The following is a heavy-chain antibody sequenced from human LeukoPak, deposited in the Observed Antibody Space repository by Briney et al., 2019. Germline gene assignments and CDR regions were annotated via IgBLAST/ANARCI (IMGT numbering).Heavy chain of an antibody. J-gene: IGHJ5*01. Sequence: KSPETLSLTCAVYGGSFSDYYWTWIRQPPGKGLEWIGEIDHSGSTNYNPSLKGRVTISVDMSKNQFSLEVRSVSAADAAVYYCASGLQWFGEAHDSWGQGTLVTVSS. V-gene: IGHV4-34*01. CDR1: GGSFSDYY. CDR3: ASGLQWFGEAHDS. CDR2: IDHSGST. D-gene: IGHD3-10*01.